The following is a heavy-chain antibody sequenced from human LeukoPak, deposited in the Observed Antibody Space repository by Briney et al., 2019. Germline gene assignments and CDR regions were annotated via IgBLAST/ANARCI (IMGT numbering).Heavy chain of an antibody. Sequence: QPGGSLRLSCAASGFTFSSYAMSWVRQAPGKGLEYVSYISSSSDTIYYADSVKGRFTISRDNAKKTLYLQMNSLRAEDTAVYYCAELGITMIGGVWGKGTTVTISS. CDR1: GFTFSSYA. V-gene: IGHV3-48*01. D-gene: IGHD3-10*02. CDR3: AELGITMIGGV. J-gene: IGHJ6*04. CDR2: ISSSSDTI.